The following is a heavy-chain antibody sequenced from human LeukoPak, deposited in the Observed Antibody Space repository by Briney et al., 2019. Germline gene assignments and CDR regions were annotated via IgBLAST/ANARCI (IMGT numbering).Heavy chain of an antibody. J-gene: IGHJ4*02. Sequence: GGSLRLSCAASGFTFSSYAMSWVRQAPGKGLEWVSAISATGGSTNYADSVKGRFTISRDNSENTLFLQMHSLKAEDSAVYYCAKHQISSSWYAYWGQGLLVTVSS. CDR1: GFTFSSYA. V-gene: IGHV3-23*01. D-gene: IGHD6-13*01. CDR3: AKHQISSSWYAY. CDR2: ISATGGST.